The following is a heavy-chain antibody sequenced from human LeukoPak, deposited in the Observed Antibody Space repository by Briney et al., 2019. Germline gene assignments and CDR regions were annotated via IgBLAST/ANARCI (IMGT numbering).Heavy chain of an antibody. CDR2: ISSSSSAI. Sequence: GGSLRLSCAASGFTFSRFGMNWVRQAPGKGLEWISYISSSSSAIYYADSVKGRFTISRDDAKNSLYLQMSSLRDEDTAVYYCAQKGGTDHWGQGTLVTVSS. D-gene: IGHD2-15*01. CDR3: AQKGGTDH. CDR1: GFTFSRFG. V-gene: IGHV3-48*02. J-gene: IGHJ4*02.